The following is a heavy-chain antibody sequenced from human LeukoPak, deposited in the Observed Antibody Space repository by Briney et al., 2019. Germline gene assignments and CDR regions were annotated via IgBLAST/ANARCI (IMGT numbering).Heavy chain of an antibody. CDR1: GFTFNFYT. V-gene: IGHV3-21*04. CDR3: AKAVGGYYGSGSYSDY. CDR2: ISRSSSYI. Sequence: PGGSLRLSCAASGFTFNFYTINWVRQAPGKGLEWVSFISRSSSYIYYADSVKGRFTISRDNAKNSLYLQMNSLRAEDTAVYYCAKAVGGYYGSGSYSDYWGQGTLVTVSS. J-gene: IGHJ4*02. D-gene: IGHD3-10*01.